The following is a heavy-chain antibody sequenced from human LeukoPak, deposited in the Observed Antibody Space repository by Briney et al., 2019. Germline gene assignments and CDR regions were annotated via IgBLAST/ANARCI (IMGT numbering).Heavy chain of an antibody. CDR2: ISWNSGSI. CDR3: AKDEDAYYDSSGYFGY. D-gene: IGHD3-22*01. Sequence: GGSLRLSCAASGFTFSSYWMHWVRQAPGKGLEWVSGISWNSGSIGYADSVKGRFTISRDNAKNSLYLQMNSLRAEDTALYYCAKDEDAYYDSSGYFGYWGQGTLVTVSS. V-gene: IGHV3-9*01. J-gene: IGHJ4*02. CDR1: GFTFSSYW.